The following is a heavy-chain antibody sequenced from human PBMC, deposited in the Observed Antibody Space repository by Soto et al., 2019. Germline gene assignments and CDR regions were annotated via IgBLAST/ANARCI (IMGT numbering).Heavy chain of an antibody. CDR2: FDPEDGET. CDR3: VWFEELLGVYYYGMDV. V-gene: IGHV1-24*01. Sequence: GASVKVSCKVSGYTLTELSMHWVRQAPGKGLEWMGGFDPEDGETIYAQKFQGRVTMTEDTSTDTAYMELSSLRSEDTAVYYCVWFEELLGVYYYGMDVWGQGTTVTVSS. CDR1: GYTLTELS. J-gene: IGHJ6*02. D-gene: IGHD3-10*01.